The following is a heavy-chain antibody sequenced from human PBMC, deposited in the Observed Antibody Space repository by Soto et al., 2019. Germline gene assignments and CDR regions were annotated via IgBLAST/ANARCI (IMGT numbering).Heavy chain of an antibody. CDR1: GFTFSSYG. D-gene: IGHD4-17*01. J-gene: IGHJ5*02. V-gene: IGHV3-30*18. CDR3: AKYSDNGEHGDWFDP. CDR2: ISFDGSKK. Sequence: QVQRVESGGGVVQPGRSLRLSCAASGFTFSSYGMHWVRQAPGKGLEWVAVISFDGSKKYYADSVKGRFTISRDNSWNTLFLQMNGLRAEDTALYYCAKYSDNGEHGDWFDPWGPGTLVTVSS.